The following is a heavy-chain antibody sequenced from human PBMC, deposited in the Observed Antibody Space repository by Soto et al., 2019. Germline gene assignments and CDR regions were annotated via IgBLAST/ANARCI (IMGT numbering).Heavy chain of an antibody. J-gene: IGHJ6*02. Sequence: SETLSLTCAVYGGSFSGYYWSWIRQPPGKGLEWIGEINHSGSTNYNPSLKSRVTISVDTSKNQFSLKLSSVTAAGTAVYYCARATMVRGVLYYYYYYGMDVWGQGTTVTVSS. CDR2: INHSGST. CDR1: GGSFSGYY. CDR3: ARATMVRGVLYYYYYYGMDV. D-gene: IGHD3-10*01. V-gene: IGHV4-34*01.